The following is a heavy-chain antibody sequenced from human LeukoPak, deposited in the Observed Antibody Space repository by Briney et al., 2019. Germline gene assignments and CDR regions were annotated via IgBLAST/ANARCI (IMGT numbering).Heavy chain of an antibody. Sequence: GASVNVSCKASGYTFTGYYMHWVRQAPGQGLEWMGRINPNSGGTNYAQKFQGRVTMTRDTSISTAYMELSRLRSDDTAVYYCAREGRYSSSSGTFDYWGQGALVTVSS. CDR2: INPNSGGT. CDR3: AREGRYSSSSGTFDY. D-gene: IGHD6-6*01. CDR1: GYTFTGYY. V-gene: IGHV1-2*06. J-gene: IGHJ4*02.